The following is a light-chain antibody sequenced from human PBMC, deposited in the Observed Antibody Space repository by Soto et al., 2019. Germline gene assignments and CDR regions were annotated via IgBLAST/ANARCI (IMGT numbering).Light chain of an antibody. CDR1: QGINDF. CDR2: AAS. V-gene: IGKV1-16*02. J-gene: IGKJ4*01. CDR3: QQYHCYPVT. Sequence: DIQMTQSPSSLSASVRDTVTISCRASQGINDFLAWFQQKPGKAPKPLISAASSLQSGVPSKFSGSGSDRDFTLTISSLQPEDSATYYCQQYHCYPVTFGGGTKVEIK.